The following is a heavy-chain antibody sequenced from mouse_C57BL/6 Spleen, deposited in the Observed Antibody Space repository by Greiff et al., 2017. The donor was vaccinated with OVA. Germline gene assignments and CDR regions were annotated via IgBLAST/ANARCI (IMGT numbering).Heavy chain of an antibody. Sequence: QQSCKASGYTFTSYWMQWVKQRPGQGLEWIGEIDPSDSYTNYNQKFKGKATLTVDTSSSTAYMQLSSLTSEDSAVYYCARGTDYFDYWGQGTTLTVSS. CDR2: IDPSDSYT. V-gene: IGHV1-50*01. CDR1: GYTFTSYW. CDR3: ARGTDYFDY. J-gene: IGHJ2*01. D-gene: IGHD3-3*01.